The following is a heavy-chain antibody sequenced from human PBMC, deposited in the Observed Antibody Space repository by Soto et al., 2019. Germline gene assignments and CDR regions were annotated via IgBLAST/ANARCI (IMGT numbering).Heavy chain of an antibody. V-gene: IGHV3-11*01. J-gene: IGHJ6*02. CDR1: GFTFSDYY. Sequence: QVQLVESGGGLVKPGGSLRLSCAASGFTFSDYYMSWIRQAPGKGLEWVSYISSSGSTIYYADSVKGRFTISRDNAKNSLDLQRTSLRAEDTAVYYCASLYGSGSYFGYYYGMDVWGQGTTVTVSS. CDR2: ISSSGSTI. CDR3: ASLYGSGSYFGYYYGMDV. D-gene: IGHD3-10*01.